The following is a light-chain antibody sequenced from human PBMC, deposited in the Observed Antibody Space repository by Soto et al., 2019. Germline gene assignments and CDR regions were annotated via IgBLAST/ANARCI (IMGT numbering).Light chain of an antibody. CDR1: SSDVGGYNF. V-gene: IGLV2-14*03. J-gene: IGLJ1*01. CDR2: DVT. CDR3: CSYASSTLYV. Sequence: QSVLTQPASLSGSPGQSITISCTGTSSDVGGYNFVSWYQQLPGNAPKLLIHDVTLRPSGVSDRFSGSKSGTTASLTISGLQAEDEADYSCCSYASSTLYVFGTGTKVTVL.